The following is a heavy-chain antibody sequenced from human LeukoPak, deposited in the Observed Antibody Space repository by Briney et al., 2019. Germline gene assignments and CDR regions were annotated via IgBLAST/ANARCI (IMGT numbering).Heavy chain of an antibody. V-gene: IGHV1-8*01. J-gene: IGHJ6*03. D-gene: IGHD2/OR15-2a*01. CDR2: MNPNSGNT. Sequence: GASVMVSCKASGYTFTSYDINWVRQATGQGPEWMGWMNPNSGNTGYAQKFQGRVTMTRNTSISTAYMELSSLTSEDTAVYYCARRYKNVVVPGYYMDVWGKGTTVTVSS. CDR3: ARRYKNVVVPGYYMDV. CDR1: GYTFTSYD.